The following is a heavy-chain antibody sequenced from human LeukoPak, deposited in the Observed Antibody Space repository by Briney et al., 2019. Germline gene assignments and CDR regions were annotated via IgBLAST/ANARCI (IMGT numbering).Heavy chain of an antibody. CDR2: IKQDGSEK. CDR1: GFTFSSYW. CDR3: ARGTEGVYYYYYYMDV. V-gene: IGHV3-7*01. Sequence: SLRLSCAASGFTFSSYWMSWVRQAPGKGLEWVANIKQDGSEKYYVDSVKGRFTISRDNAENSLYLQMNSLRAEDTAVYYCARGTEGVYYYYYYMDVWGKGTTVTVSS. J-gene: IGHJ6*03.